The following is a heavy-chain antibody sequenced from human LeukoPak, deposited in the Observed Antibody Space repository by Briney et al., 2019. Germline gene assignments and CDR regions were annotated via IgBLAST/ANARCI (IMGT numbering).Heavy chain of an antibody. V-gene: IGHV3-23*01. Sequence: GGSLRLSCAASGFTFSNYAMSWVRQAPGKGLEWVSGISGSGDNTYYADSVKGRFTISRDNSKNTLYVQVNSLGTEDTAAYYFGKGSYFERSVFFSFEYWGRGTLVTIS. CDR2: ISGSGDNT. D-gene: IGHD1-26*01. CDR3: GKGSYFERSVFFSFEY. J-gene: IGHJ4*02. CDR1: GFTFSNYA.